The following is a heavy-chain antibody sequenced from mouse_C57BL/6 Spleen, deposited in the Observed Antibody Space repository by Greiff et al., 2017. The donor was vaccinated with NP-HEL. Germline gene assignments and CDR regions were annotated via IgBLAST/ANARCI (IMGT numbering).Heavy chain of an antibody. J-gene: IGHJ1*03. CDR2: IDPETGGT. D-gene: IGHD1-1*01. Sequence: QVQLQQSGAELVRPGASVTLSCKASGYTFTDYEMHWVKQTPVHGLEWIGAIDPETGGTAYNQKFKGKAILTADKSSSTAYMELRSLTSEDSAVYYCTYSHYYGSSDWYFDVWGTGTTVTVSS. CDR1: GYTFTDYE. V-gene: IGHV1-15*01. CDR3: TYSHYYGSSDWYFDV.